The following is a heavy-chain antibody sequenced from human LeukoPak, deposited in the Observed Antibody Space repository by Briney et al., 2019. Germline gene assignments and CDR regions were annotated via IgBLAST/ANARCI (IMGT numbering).Heavy chain of an antibody. J-gene: IGHJ4*02. Sequence: PGGSLRLSCAASGFTVTTNSMTWVRQAPGKGLGWVSVIYSGGYTYYADSVKGRFTISRDNSKNTLYLQMNSLRAEDTAIYYCARGDYGSDCWGQGTLVTVSS. CDR3: ARGDYGSDC. CDR1: GFTVTTNS. D-gene: IGHD4-17*01. CDR2: IYSGGYT. V-gene: IGHV3-53*01.